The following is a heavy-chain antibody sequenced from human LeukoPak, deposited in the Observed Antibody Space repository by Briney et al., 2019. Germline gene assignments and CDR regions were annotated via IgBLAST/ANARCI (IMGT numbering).Heavy chain of an antibody. CDR2: IYYSGST. D-gene: IGHD3-22*01. V-gene: IGHV4-30-4*08. J-gene: IGHJ3*02. CDR1: GGSISSGDYY. Sequence: SQTLSLTCTVPGGSISSGDYYWSWIRQPPGKCLEWIGYIYYSGSTYYNPSLKSRVTISVDTSKNHFSLKLSSLTAADTAVYYCARCYDSTSDAFDIWGQGTMVTVSP. CDR3: ARCYDSTSDAFDI.